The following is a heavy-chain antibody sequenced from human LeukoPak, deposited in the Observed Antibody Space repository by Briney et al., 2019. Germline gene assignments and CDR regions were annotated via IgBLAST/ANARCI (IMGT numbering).Heavy chain of an antibody. J-gene: IGHJ4*02. CDR1: GYTFTSYW. V-gene: IGHV5-51*01. CDR3: ARQRGGCTSTSCYLDY. CDR2: IYPGDSDT. Sequence: GESLKISCKGSGYTFTSYWIGWVRQMPGKGLEWMGIIYPGDSDTRYSPSFQGQATISADKYISTAYLQWSSLKASDTAMYYCARQRGGCTSTSCYLDYWGQGTLVTVSS. D-gene: IGHD2-2*01.